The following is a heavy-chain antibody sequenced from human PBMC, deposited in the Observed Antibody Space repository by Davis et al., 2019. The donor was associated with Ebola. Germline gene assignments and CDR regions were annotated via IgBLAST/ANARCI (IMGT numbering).Heavy chain of an antibody. CDR2: ISGSGGST. J-gene: IGHJ4*02. D-gene: IGHD3-3*01. Sequence: PGGSLRLSCAVYGGSFSGYYWSWVRQAPGKGLEWVSAISGSGGSTYYADSVKGRFTISRDNSKNTLYLQMNSLRAEDTAVYYCAKEWHFGFWSGPIDYWGQGTLVTVSS. V-gene: IGHV3-23*01. CDR1: GGSFSGYY. CDR3: AKEWHFGFWSGPIDY.